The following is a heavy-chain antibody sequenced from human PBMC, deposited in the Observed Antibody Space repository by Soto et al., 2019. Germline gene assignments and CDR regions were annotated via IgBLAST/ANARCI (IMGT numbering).Heavy chain of an antibody. CDR1: GFTFSSYW. Sequence: GGSLRLSCAASGFTFSSYWMHWVRQAPGKGLVWVSRINSDGSSTNYADSVKGRFTISRDNVKNTLYLQMNSPRAEDTAVYYCARAGYYDFWSGYHYGMDVWGQGTTVPVSS. CDR2: INSDGSST. D-gene: IGHD3-3*01. V-gene: IGHV3-74*01. J-gene: IGHJ6*02. CDR3: ARAGYYDFWSGYHYGMDV.